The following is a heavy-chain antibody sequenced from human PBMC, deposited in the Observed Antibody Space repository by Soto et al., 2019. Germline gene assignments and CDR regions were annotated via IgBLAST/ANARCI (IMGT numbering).Heavy chain of an antibody. J-gene: IGHJ4*02. CDR1: GGTFSSYA. Sequence: QVQLVQSGAEVKKPGSSVKVSCKASGGTFSSYAISWVRQAPGQGLEWMGGIIPIFGTANYAQKFQGRVTITADESTSTAYMGMSSLRSEDTAVYYCARGKEWELLGGFDYWGQGTLVTVSS. D-gene: IGHD1-26*01. CDR2: IIPIFGTA. CDR3: ARGKEWELLGGFDY. V-gene: IGHV1-69*01.